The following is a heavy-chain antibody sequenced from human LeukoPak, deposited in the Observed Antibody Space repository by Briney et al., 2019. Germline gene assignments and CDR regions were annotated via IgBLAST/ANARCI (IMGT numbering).Heavy chain of an antibody. Sequence: SETLSLTCTVSSVSVISSYWSWVRQPPGKGLEYIGFIHHSGDTKYNPSLKSRVTMSVDTSKSQFSLRLSSVTAADSAVYYCARHNGVSYLDYWAQGTLVTVSS. CDR3: ARHNGVSYLDY. CDR2: IHHSGDT. J-gene: IGHJ4*02. CDR1: SVSVISSY. D-gene: IGHD2-8*01. V-gene: IGHV4-59*02.